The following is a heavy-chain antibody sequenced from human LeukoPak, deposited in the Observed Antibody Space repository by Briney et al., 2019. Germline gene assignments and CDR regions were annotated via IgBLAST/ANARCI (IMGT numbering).Heavy chain of an antibody. J-gene: IGHJ4*02. CDR2: IKQDGSEK. CDR1: GFTFSSYR. CDR3: ARDRPFTFGGVIGY. V-gene: IGHV3-7*03. D-gene: IGHD3-16*01. Sequence: GGSLRLSCAASGFTFSSYRMSWVRQAPGKGLEWVANIKQDGSEKYYVDSVKGRFTISRDNAKNSLYLQMNSLRAEDTAVYYCARDRPFTFGGVIGYWGQGTLVTVSS.